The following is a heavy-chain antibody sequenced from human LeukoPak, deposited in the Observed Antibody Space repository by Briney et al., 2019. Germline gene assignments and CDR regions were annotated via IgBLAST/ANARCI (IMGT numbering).Heavy chain of an antibody. Sequence: PSETLSLTCAVYGASFSDSYWSWLRQSPEKGLEWIGEINNSGSTSYNPSLNSRVIMSVDRSKNQFSLRLTSVTAADTAVYYCARGRYGPRLGNWGQGTLVTVSS. J-gene: IGHJ4*02. CDR2: INNSGST. CDR1: GASFSDSY. CDR3: ARGRYGPRLGN. D-gene: IGHD3-16*01. V-gene: IGHV4-34*01.